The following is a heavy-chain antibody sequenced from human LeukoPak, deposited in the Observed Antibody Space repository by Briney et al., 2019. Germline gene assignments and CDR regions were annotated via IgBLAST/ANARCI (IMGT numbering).Heavy chain of an antibody. CDR3: ARGRRRGGITGTSTNPYCFDY. CDR2: MNPNSGNT. Sequence: GASVKVPCKASGYTFTSYDINWVRQATGQGLEWMGWMNPNSGNTGYAQKFQGRVTITRNTSISTAYMELSSLRSEDTAVYYCARGRRRGGITGTSTNPYCFDYWGQGTLVTVSS. V-gene: IGHV1-8*03. D-gene: IGHD1-7*01. J-gene: IGHJ4*02. CDR1: GYTFTSYD.